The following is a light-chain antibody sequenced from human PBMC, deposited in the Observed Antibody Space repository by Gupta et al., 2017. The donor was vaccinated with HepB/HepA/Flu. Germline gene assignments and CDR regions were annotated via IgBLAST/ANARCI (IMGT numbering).Light chain of an antibody. Sequence: FMLTQPHSVSESPGKTVTISCAGSSGRIAANYVVWYQQRPGSTPTTVIHKDNQRASGVPDRFSGSFDSSSNSASLTIAGLRAEDEDDYYWQALDTSYWVFGGGTKLTVL. V-gene: IGLV6-57*02. J-gene: IGLJ3*02. CDR3: QALDTSYWV. CDR1: SGRIAANY. CDR2: KDN.